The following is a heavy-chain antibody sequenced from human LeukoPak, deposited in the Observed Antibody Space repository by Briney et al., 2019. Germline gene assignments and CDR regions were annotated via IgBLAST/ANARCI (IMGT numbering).Heavy chain of an antibody. D-gene: IGHD2-8*01. CDR3: TGVFDY. CDR1: ELTFSSYW. CDR2: ITPDGGAT. V-gene: IGHV3-74*01. Sequence: GGSLTLSCAVSELTFSSYWVHWVRQVPGKGLVWVSGITPDGGATFYADSVRGRFIIFRDNAQSTVFLQMRSLRAEDTGLYFCTGVFDYWGQGTLVTVSS. J-gene: IGHJ4*02.